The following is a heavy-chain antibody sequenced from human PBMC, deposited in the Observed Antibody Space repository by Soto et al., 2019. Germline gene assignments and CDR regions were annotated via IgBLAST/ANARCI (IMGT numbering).Heavy chain of an antibody. CDR2: INPNSGGT. D-gene: IGHD1-26*01. Sequence: VASVKVSCKASGYTFTGYYMHWVRQAPGQGLEWMGWINPNSGGTNYAQKFQGWVTMTRDTSISTAYMELSRLRSDDTAVYYCARGPLVSRPSYYYYGMDVWGQGTTVTVSS. J-gene: IGHJ6*02. V-gene: IGHV1-2*04. CDR3: ARGPLVSRPSYYYYGMDV. CDR1: GYTFTGYY.